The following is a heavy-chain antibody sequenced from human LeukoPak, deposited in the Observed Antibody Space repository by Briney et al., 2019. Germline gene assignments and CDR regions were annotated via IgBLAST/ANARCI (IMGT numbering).Heavy chain of an antibody. CDR2: IYYSGST. CDR3: ARRGTISRWSGGMDV. J-gene: IGHJ6*02. V-gene: IGHV4-31*03. Sequence: SQTLSLTCTVSGGSISSGGYYWSWIRQHPGKGLEWIGYIYYSGSTYYNPSLKSRVTISVDTSKNQFSLKLSSVTAADTAVYYCARRGTISRWSGGMDVWGQGTTVTVSS. CDR1: GGSISSGGYY. D-gene: IGHD3-16*01.